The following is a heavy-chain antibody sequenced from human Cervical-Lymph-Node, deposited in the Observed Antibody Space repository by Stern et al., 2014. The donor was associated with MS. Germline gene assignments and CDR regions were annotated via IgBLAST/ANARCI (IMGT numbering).Heavy chain of an antibody. CDR2: ISYDGSDK. CDR1: GFTFSYLA. D-gene: IGHD5-12*01. V-gene: IGHV3-30*01. CDR3: ARGGAVATSDYYFDY. J-gene: IGHJ4*02. Sequence: VPLVESGGGVVQPGRSLRLSCAAAGFTFSYLAMHWVRQAPGKGLGWVAVISYDGSDKNDSDSVKGRFTISRDNSRNTLYLQMNSLRVDDTAVYYCARGGAVATSDYYFDYWGQGILVTVSS.